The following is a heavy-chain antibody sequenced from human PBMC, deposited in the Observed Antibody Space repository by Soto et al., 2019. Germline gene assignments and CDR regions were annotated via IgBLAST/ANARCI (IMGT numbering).Heavy chain of an antibody. CDR3: ARRAFGSSRSFDI. Sequence: GGSLRLSCTGSGFAFSSHPMSWVRQAPERGLEWVSGISDGGDLTFNADSVRGRFTISRDNSKNTLFLQMNSLRVEDTAVYYCARRAFGSSRSFDIWGQGTMVTVSS. D-gene: IGHD6-6*01. J-gene: IGHJ3*02. CDR1: GFAFSSHP. V-gene: IGHV3-23*01. CDR2: ISDGGDLT.